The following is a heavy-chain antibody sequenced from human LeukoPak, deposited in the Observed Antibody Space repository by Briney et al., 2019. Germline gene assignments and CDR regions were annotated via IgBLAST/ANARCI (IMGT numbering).Heavy chain of an antibody. Sequence: GGSLRLSCAASGFTFSDYYLSWIRQAPGKGLEWVSYISGSGSTIYYADSVKGRFTISRDNAKNSLYLQMNSLRAEDRAVYYCASLIPVYGGNGKDAFDIWGQGTMVTVSS. D-gene: IGHD4-23*01. J-gene: IGHJ3*02. CDR1: GFTFSDYY. CDR3: ASLIPVYGGNGKDAFDI. CDR2: ISGSGSTI. V-gene: IGHV3-11*01.